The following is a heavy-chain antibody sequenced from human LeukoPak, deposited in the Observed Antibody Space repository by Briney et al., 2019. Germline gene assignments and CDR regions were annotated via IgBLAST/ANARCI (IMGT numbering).Heavy chain of an antibody. CDR2: IYYSGST. CDR1: GGSVSSGSYY. D-gene: IGHD6-13*01. J-gene: IGHJ4*02. CDR3: ARDGGSWYFDY. V-gene: IGHV4-61*01. Sequence: PSETLSLTCTVSGGSVSSGSYYWSWIRQPPGKGLEWIGYIYYSGSTNYNPSLKSRVTISVDTSKNQFSLKLSSVTAADTAVYYCARDGGSWYFDYWGQGTLVTVSS.